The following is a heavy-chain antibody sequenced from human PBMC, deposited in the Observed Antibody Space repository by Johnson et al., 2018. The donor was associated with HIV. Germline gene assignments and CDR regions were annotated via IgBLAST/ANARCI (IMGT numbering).Heavy chain of an antibody. J-gene: IGHJ3*02. CDR1: GFTFDDYA. Sequence: VQLVESGGGLIQPGTSLRLSCAASGFTFDDYAMHWVRQIPGKGMEWISVLSWNGGPIGYADSVRGRYTLSRDNAKSSLYLQLDSLRPEDTAFYFCARDQLGSKIEFSFYAFDMWGQGTLVTVSS. CDR3: ARDQLGSKIEFSFYAFDM. D-gene: IGHD2-15*01. V-gene: IGHV3-9*01. CDR2: LSWNGGPI.